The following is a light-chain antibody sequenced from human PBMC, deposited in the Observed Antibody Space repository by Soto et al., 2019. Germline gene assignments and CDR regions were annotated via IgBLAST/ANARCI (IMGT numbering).Light chain of an antibody. CDR1: QDIGND. J-gene: IGKJ1*01. CDR2: VAS. CDR3: LQVFNFPRA. V-gene: IGKV1-6*02. Sequence: AIQMTQSPSSLAGSVGDRLTITCRASQDIGNDLGWYQQKPGKAPKLLIYVASSLQSGVSSRFSGSGSARGWGGGGGCLQPEDFATYYCLQVFNFPRAFGQGTKVDIK.